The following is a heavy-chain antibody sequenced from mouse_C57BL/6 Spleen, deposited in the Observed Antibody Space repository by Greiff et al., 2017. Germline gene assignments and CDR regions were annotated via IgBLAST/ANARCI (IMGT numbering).Heavy chain of an antibody. J-gene: IGHJ1*03. V-gene: IGHV5-17*01. CDR2: ISSGCSTI. Sequence: EVMLVESGGGLVKPGGSLKLSCAASGFTFSDYGMHWVRQAPEKGLEWVAYISSGCSTIYYADTVKGRFTISRDNAKNTLFLQMTSLRSEDTAMYYCARGPTVVANWYFGVWGTGTTVTVSS. D-gene: IGHD1-1*01. CDR1: GFTFSDYG. CDR3: ARGPTVVANWYFGV.